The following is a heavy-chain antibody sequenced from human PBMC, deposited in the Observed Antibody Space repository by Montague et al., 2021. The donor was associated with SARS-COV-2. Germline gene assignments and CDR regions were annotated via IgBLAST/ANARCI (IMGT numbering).Heavy chain of an antibody. Sequence: SETLSLTCTVSGDSISNDRYYWSWIRQSPGKSLEWIGTIYFLGNTYYSPSLKSRVTMSVDTSKNQLSLRLTSVTASDTAMYYCARYAMIRGVFPSWFDPWGQGTLVTVSS. V-gene: IGHV4-39*01. J-gene: IGHJ5*02. CDR2: IYFLGNT. CDR3: ARYAMIRGVFPSWFDP. CDR1: GDSISNDRYY. D-gene: IGHD3-10*01.